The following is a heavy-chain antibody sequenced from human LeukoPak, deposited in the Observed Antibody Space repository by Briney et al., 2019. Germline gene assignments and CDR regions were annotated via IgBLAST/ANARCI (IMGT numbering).Heavy chain of an antibody. CDR3: AEDRRAIKPSRFDY. CDR2: ISGSGGST. J-gene: IGHJ4*02. Sequence: PGGSLRLSCATSEFTFNIYAMSWVRQAPGKGLEWVSAISGSGGSTYYTDSVKGRFTISRDNSKNVVYLQMNSLRAEDTAVYYCAEDRRAIKPSRFDYWGQGTLVTVSS. CDR1: EFTFNIYA. D-gene: IGHD1-14*01. V-gene: IGHV3-23*01.